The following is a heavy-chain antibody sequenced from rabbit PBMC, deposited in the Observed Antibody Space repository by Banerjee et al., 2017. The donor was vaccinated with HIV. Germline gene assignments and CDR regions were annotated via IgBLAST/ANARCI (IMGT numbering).Heavy chain of an antibody. CDR1: GFTISSSYY. CDR2: IYTGDGRT. V-gene: IGHV1S45*01. D-gene: IGHD6-1*01. J-gene: IGHJ4*01. CDR3: ARDAGYAGYGYATGSYYFNL. Sequence: QEQLEESGGDLVKPEGSLTLTCTASGFTISSSYYMCWVRQAPGKGLEWIGCIYTGDGRTYYASWAKGRFTISKPSSTTVTLQMTSLTAADTATYFCARDAGYAGYGYATGSYYFNLWGPGTLVTVS.